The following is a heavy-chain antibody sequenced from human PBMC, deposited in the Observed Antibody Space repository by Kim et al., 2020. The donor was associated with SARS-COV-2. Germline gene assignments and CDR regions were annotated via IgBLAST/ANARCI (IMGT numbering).Heavy chain of an antibody. CDR3: ARFHDIRSDYFAFDI. D-gene: IGHD3-3*01. Sequence: SETLSLTCTVSGASFSSTYWSWLRQSPGKTLEWIGYIYYSVTAKYSPSLKTRVTMTTDASKRQFSMRLSSVTAADTAVYYCARFHDIRSDYFAFDIWG. V-gene: IGHV4-59*08. J-gene: IGHJ3*02. CDR1: GASFSSTY. CDR2: IYYSVTA.